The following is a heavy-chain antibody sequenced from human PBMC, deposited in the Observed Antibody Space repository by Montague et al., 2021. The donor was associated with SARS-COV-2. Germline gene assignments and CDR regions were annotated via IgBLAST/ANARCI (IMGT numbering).Heavy chain of an antibody. V-gene: IGHV4-39*07. Sequence: ETLSLTCTVSGRSIISTSSYWGWIRQPPGGGLEWIGSIAHRENTFYNPSLKSPVTISVDTSKNQFSLKMISVTAADTGIYYCVRVSWYYYGSGAFDYWGQGTLVTVSA. CDR3: VRVSWYYYGSGAFDY. CDR2: IAHRENT. D-gene: IGHD3-10*01. J-gene: IGHJ4*02. CDR1: GRSIISTSSY.